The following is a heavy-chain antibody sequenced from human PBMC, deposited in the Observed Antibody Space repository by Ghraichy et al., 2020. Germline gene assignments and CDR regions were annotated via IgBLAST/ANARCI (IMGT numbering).Heavy chain of an antibody. V-gene: IGHV3-7*01. CDR1: GIPFSSNW. J-gene: IGHJ4*02. CDR3: ATGAITCFY. CDR2: IKQDGSEK. Sequence: GESLNISCAASGIPFSSNWMSWLRQAPGKGLERVATIKQDGSEKYYVDSVKGRFTISRDNAENSLYLQMNSLRAEDTAVYYCATGAITCFYWGQGTLVTVSS.